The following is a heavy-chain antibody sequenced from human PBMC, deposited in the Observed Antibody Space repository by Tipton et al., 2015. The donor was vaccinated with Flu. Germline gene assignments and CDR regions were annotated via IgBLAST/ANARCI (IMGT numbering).Heavy chain of an antibody. CDR3: AGGTGWLIDY. CDR1: GFIFNNYW. CDR2: IKKDGSEK. V-gene: IGHV3-7*01. J-gene: IGHJ4*02. Sequence: SLRLSCTASGFIFNNYWMNWVRQAPGKGLEWVANIKKDGSEKYYVDSLKGRFTISRDNAKNSLYLQMNSLRVEDTAMYYCAGGTGWLIDYWGRGTLVTVSS. D-gene: IGHD6-19*01.